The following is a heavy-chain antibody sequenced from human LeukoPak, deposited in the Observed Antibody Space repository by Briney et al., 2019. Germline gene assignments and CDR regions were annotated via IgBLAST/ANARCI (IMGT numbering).Heavy chain of an antibody. J-gene: IGHJ4*02. CDR1: GGSFSGYY. D-gene: IGHD5-18*01. Sequence: SETLSLTCAVYGGSFSGYYWSWIRQPPGKGLEWIGEINHSGSTNYNPSLKSRVTISVDTSKNQFSLKLSSVTAADTAVYYCAGVDTAMVPYYWGQGTLATVSS. CDR2: INHSGST. V-gene: IGHV4-34*01. CDR3: AGVDTAMVPYY.